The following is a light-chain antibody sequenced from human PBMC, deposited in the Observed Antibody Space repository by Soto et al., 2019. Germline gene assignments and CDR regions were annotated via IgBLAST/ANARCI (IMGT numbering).Light chain of an antibody. Sequence: EIVLTQSPGTLPFSPGERATLSCRASQSVSSSYLAWYQQKPGQAPRLLIYGASGRATGIPDRFSGSGSGTDFTLTISRLEPEDFAVYYCQQYGSSPTFGQGTKVDI. V-gene: IGKV3-20*01. J-gene: IGKJ1*01. CDR2: GAS. CDR1: QSVSSSY. CDR3: QQYGSSPT.